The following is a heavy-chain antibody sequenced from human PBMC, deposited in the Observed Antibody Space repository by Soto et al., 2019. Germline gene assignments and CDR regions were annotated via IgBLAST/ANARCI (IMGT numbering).Heavy chain of an antibody. V-gene: IGHV4-30-2*01. Sequence: SETLSLTCAVSGGSISSGGYSWSWIRQPPGKGLEWIGYIYHSGSTYYNPSLKSRVTISVDRSKNQFSLKLSSVTAADTAVYYCARAXYYYDSSGSIRTEYFQHWGQGTLVTVSS. D-gene: IGHD3-22*01. J-gene: IGHJ1*01. CDR1: GGSISSGGYS. CDR3: ARAXYYYDSSGSIRTEYFQH. CDR2: IYHSGST.